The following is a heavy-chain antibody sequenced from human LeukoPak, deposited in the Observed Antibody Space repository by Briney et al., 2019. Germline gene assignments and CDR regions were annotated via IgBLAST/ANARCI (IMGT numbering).Heavy chain of an antibody. Sequence: GGSLRLSCAASGLTFSSYSMNWVRQAPGKGLEWVSSISSSSTFTYYADLVKGRFTISRDNAKNSLYLQMNSLRAEDTAVYYCARDLNWETYWGQGTLVSVSS. CDR3: ARDLNWETY. V-gene: IGHV3-21*01. D-gene: IGHD7-27*01. CDR2: ISSSSTFT. CDR1: GLTFSSYS. J-gene: IGHJ4*02.